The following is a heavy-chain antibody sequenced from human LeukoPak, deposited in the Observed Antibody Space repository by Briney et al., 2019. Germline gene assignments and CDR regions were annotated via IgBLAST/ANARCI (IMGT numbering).Heavy chain of an antibody. CDR2: FSGSGGYT. J-gene: IGHJ4*01. CDR1: GFGFGSYA. D-gene: IGHD4-17*01. CDR3: ARGAHYGAIYYSEY. V-gene: IGHV3-23*01. Sequence: GGSLRLSCAASGFGFGSYAMTWVRQAPGKGLEWVSGFSGSGGYTYYTDSVKGRFTISRDNSKNTLYLQMNSLRVGDTAIYYCARGAHYGAIYYSEYWGHGTLVTVSS.